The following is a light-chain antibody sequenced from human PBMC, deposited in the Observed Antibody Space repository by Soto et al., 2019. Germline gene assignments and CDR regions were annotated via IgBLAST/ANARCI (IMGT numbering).Light chain of an antibody. CDR3: QQYSSTPRT. CDR1: QSVLYSSNNKNY. Sequence: DIVMTQSPDSLAVSLGERATINCKSSQSVLYSSNNKNYLAWYQQKPGQPPKLLIYWASTRESGVPDRFSGSGSGKDFTLTISSLQAEDVAVYYCQQYSSTPRTFGQGTKVEIK. V-gene: IGKV4-1*01. J-gene: IGKJ1*01. CDR2: WAS.